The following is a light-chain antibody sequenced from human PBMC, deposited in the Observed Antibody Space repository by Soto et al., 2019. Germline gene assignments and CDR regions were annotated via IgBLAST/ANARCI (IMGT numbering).Light chain of an antibody. Sequence: QSVLTQPPSASGSPGQSVTISCTGTSSDVGGYNFVSWYQQHPGKAPKFMIYEVSKRPSGVPDRFSGSKSGNTASLTVSGLQAEDEADYYSSSYAGGIKWVFGGGTKLTVL. CDR3: SSYAGGIKWV. CDR1: SSDVGGYNF. CDR2: EVS. J-gene: IGLJ3*02. V-gene: IGLV2-8*01.